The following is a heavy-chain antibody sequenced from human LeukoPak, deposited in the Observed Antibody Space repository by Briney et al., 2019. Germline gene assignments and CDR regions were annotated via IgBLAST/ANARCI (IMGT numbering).Heavy chain of an antibody. V-gene: IGHV4-39*07. CDR1: GDSVGSSHHS. D-gene: IGHD5-12*01. CDR3: ARDWDGGFDFDAFDI. CDR2: LHYSGTT. J-gene: IGHJ3*02. Sequence: SETLSLTCTVSGDSVGSSHHSWVWVRQPPGGGLEFIGTLHYSGTTHYNPSLIGRVTMSVDTSKNQFSLNLASVTSADTAVYYCARDWDGGFDFDAFDIWGQGTMVAVSS.